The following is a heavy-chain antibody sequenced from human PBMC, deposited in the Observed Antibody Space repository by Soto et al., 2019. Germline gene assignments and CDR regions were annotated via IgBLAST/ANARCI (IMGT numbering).Heavy chain of an antibody. D-gene: IGHD2-2*01. J-gene: IGHJ6*02. Sequence: GESLKISCKGSGYSFTIYWIGWVRQMPGKGLEWMGIIYPGDSDTRYSPSFQGQVTISADKSISTAYLQWSSLKASDTAMYYCARICSSTSYNYYYYGMDVWGQGTTVTVSS. CDR2: IYPGDSDT. V-gene: IGHV5-51*01. CDR1: GYSFTIYW. CDR3: ARICSSTSYNYYYYGMDV.